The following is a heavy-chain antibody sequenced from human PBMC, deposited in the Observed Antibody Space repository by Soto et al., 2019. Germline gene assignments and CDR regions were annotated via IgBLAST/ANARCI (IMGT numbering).Heavy chain of an antibody. Sequence: PGGSLRLSCAASGFVFSGSAIHWVRQASGEGLEWIGRIRNRPNNYDTAYAASVRGRFTISRDDSKNTAYLQMNSLKTEDTGTYFCAHDGSGITGAAWGFWGQGTQVTVSS. D-gene: IGHD1-20*01. J-gene: IGHJ4*02. CDR1: GFVFSGSA. CDR3: AHDGSGITGAAWGF. V-gene: IGHV3-73*01. CDR2: IRNRPNNYDT.